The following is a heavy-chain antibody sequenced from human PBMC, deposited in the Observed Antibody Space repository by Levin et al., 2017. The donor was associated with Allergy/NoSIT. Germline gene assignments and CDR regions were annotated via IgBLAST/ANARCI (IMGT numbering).Heavy chain of an antibody. D-gene: IGHD2-15*01. CDR3: ARKKVHSGGSCYTFLRGCGAYYMDV. V-gene: IGHV3-21*01. CDR2: ISSSSSYI. Sequence: PGGSLRLSCAASGFTFSSYSMNWVRQAPGKGLEWVSSISSSSSYIYYADSVKGRFTISRDNAKNSLYLQMNSLRAEDTAVYYCARKKVHSGGSCYTFLRGCGAYYMDVWGKGTTVTVSS. J-gene: IGHJ6*03. CDR1: GFTFSSYS.